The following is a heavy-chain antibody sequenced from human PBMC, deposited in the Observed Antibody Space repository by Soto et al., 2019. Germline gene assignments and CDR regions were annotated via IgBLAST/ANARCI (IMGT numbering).Heavy chain of an antibody. J-gene: IGHJ5*02. V-gene: IGHV3-30*18. CDR2: ISYDGSDK. CDR1: GFTLSNFG. D-gene: IGHD4-17*01. CDR3: SKDFSTHDYRTPWFDP. Sequence: LRLSCTASGFTLSNFGMHWVRQAPGKGLEWVAVISYDGSDKYYADSVKGRFTISRDNSKNTQYLQMNSLRAEDTAVYYCSKDFSTHDYRTPWFDPWGQGTLVTVSS.